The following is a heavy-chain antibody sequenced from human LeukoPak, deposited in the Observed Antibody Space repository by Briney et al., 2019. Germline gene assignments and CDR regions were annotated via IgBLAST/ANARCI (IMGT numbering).Heavy chain of an antibody. CDR3: ARDPGPYYYYMDV. J-gene: IGHJ6*03. Sequence: SVTVSCKASGGTFSSYAIGWVRQAPGQGLEWMGGIIPIFGTANYAQKFQGRVTITADESTSTAYMELSSLRSEDTAVYYCARDPGPYYYYMDVWGKGTTVTVSS. CDR1: GGTFSSYA. CDR2: IIPIFGTA. V-gene: IGHV1-69*01.